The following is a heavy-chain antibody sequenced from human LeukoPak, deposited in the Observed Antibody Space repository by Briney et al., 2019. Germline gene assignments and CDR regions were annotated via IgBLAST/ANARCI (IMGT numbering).Heavy chain of an antibody. CDR3: ARDVPLRYDYVWGSLDY. CDR1: GFTFSSYA. CDR2: ISYDGSNK. Sequence: QPGGSLRLSCAASGFTFSSYAMPWVRQAPGKGLEWVAVISYDGSNKYYADSVKGRFTISRDNSKNTLYLQMNSLRAEDTAVYYCARDVPLRYDYVWGSLDYWGQGTLVTVSS. V-gene: IGHV3-30-3*01. J-gene: IGHJ4*02. D-gene: IGHD3-16*01.